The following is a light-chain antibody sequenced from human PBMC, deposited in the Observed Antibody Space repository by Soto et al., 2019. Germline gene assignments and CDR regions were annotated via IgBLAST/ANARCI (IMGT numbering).Light chain of an antibody. J-gene: IGLJ2*01. CDR2: EVN. Sequence: QSALTQPASVSGSPGQSITISCTGTSSDFGSYNLVSWYQQHPGQAPKLLIYEVNKRPSGVSNRFSGSKSGDTASLTISGLQAEDEAAYYCCSYTDGSTLLFGGGTKLTVL. CDR3: CSYTDGSTLL. CDR1: SSDFGSYNL. V-gene: IGLV2-23*02.